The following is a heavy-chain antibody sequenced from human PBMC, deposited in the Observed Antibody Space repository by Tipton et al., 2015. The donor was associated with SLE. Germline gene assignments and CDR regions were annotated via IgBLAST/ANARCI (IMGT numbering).Heavy chain of an antibody. CDR2: IYYSGST. J-gene: IGHJ3*02. CDR3: ARDPTWERGMVLAFDI. Sequence: TLSLTCTVSGSSISSHYWSWIRQPPGKGLEWIGYIYYSGSTNYNPSLKSRVNISVDTSKNQFSLKLSSVTAADTAVYYCARDPTWERGMVLAFDIWGQGTMATVSS. V-gene: IGHV4-59*11. D-gene: IGHD4/OR15-4a*01. CDR1: GSSISSHY.